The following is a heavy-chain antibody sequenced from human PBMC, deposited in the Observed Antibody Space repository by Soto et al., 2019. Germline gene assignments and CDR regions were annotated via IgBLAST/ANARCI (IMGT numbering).Heavy chain of an antibody. CDR3: ARDRLRYNCNDFPYYYYGMDV. CDR2: ISYDGSNK. Sequence: QVQLVESGGGVVQPGRSLRLSCAASGFTFSSYAMHWVRQAPGKGLEWVAVISYDGSNKYYADSVKGRFTISRDNSKNTLYLQMTSLRAADTAVYYCARDRLRYNCNDFPYYYYGMDVWGQGTTVTVSS. J-gene: IGHJ6*02. V-gene: IGHV3-30-3*01. D-gene: IGHD1-1*01. CDR1: GFTFSSYA.